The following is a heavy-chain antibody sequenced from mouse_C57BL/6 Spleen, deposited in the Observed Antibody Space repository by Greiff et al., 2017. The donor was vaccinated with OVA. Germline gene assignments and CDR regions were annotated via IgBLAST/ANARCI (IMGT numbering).Heavy chain of an antibody. CDR2: FYPGSGSI. D-gene: IGHD2-2*01. CDR1: GYTFTEYT. Sequence: VKLMESGAELVKPGASVKLSCKASGYTFTEYTIHWVKQRSGQGLEWIGWFYPGSGSIKYNEKFKDKATLTADKSSSTVYMELSRLTSEDSAVYFCARHGPPIYYGNDSFDYWGQGTTLTVSS. CDR3: ARHGPPIYYGNDSFDY. J-gene: IGHJ2*01. V-gene: IGHV1-62-2*01.